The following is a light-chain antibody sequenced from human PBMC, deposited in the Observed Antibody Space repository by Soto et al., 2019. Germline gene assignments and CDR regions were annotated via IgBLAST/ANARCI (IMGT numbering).Light chain of an antibody. CDR3: QQYNNWYT. J-gene: IGKJ2*01. CDR2: GAS. V-gene: IGKV3-15*01. CDR1: QSVSSN. Sequence: IMMTQSPATLSVSPGEGATLSCRASQSVSSNLAWYQHKPGQASRLLISGASTRATGIPARFSGSGSGTEFTLTISSLQSEDFAVYYCQQYNNWYTFGQGTRLEIK.